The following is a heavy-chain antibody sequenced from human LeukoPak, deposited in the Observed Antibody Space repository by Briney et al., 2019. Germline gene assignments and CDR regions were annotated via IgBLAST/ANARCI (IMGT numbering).Heavy chain of an antibody. J-gene: IGHJ4*02. CDR2: VSGSGDST. CDR3: AKGPTIFGVVILGEYYFDY. CDR1: GFTFSSYA. D-gene: IGHD3-3*01. Sequence: GGSLRLSXAASGFTFSSYAMSWVRQAPGKGLEWVSAVSGSGDSTYYADSVRGRFAISRDNSRNTLYLQMNSLRAEDTAVYYCAKGPTIFGVVILGEYYFDYWGQGNLVTVSS. V-gene: IGHV3-23*01.